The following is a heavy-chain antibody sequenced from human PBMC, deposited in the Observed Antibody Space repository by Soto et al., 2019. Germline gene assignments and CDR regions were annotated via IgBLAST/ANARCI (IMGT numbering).Heavy chain of an antibody. CDR1: GGSISSGGYY. CDR2: IYYSGST. D-gene: IGHD3-22*01. V-gene: IGHV4-31*03. CDR3: ATSLGGYYYDSSGYIGGAFDI. J-gene: IGHJ3*02. Sequence: PSETLSLTCTVSGGSISSGGYYWSWIRQHPGKGLEWIGYIYYSGSTYYNPSLKSRVTISVDTSKNQFSLKLSSVTAADTAVYYCATSLGGYYYDSSGYIGGAFDIWGQGTMVTVSS.